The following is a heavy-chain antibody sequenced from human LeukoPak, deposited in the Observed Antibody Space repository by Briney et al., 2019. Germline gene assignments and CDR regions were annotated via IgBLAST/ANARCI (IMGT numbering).Heavy chain of an antibody. CDR1: GFNFRSYR. CDR2: IKQDGSEK. CDR3: ARDKIEGATNFDY. D-gene: IGHD1-26*01. J-gene: IGHJ4*02. Sequence: GGSLRLSCGVSGFNFRSYRMNWVRQTPGKGPEWVANIKQDGSEKYYVDSVKGRFTISRDNAKNSLYLQMNSLRAEDTAVYYCARDKIEGATNFDYWGQGTLVTVSS. V-gene: IGHV3-7*01.